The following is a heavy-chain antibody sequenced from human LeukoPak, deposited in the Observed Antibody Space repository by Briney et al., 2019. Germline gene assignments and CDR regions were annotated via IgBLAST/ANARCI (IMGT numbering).Heavy chain of an antibody. CDR2: INPSGGST. CDR1: GYTFTNYY. Sequence: GASVKVSCKASGYTFTNYYMHWVRQVPGQGLEWMGIINPSGGSTSYAQKFQGRVTMTRDTSTSTVYMELSSLRSEDTAVYYCAKDPTGYYYDSSDYYGGYWGQGTLVTVSS. D-gene: IGHD3-22*01. CDR3: AKDPTGYYYDSSDYYGGY. J-gene: IGHJ4*02. V-gene: IGHV1-46*01.